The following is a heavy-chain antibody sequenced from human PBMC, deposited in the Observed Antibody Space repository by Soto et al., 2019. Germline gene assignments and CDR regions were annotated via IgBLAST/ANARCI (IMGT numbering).Heavy chain of an antibody. J-gene: IGHJ4*02. CDR2: ISYDGSNK. D-gene: IGHD5-12*01. Sequence: QVQLVESGGGVVQPGRSLRLSCAASGFTFSSYGMHWVRQAPGKGLEWVAVISYDGSNKYYADSVKGRFTISRDNSKNTLYLQMNSLRAEDTAVYYCARDYGGRFAYWGQGTLVTVSS. CDR1: GFTFSSYG. CDR3: ARDYGGRFAY. V-gene: IGHV3-30*03.